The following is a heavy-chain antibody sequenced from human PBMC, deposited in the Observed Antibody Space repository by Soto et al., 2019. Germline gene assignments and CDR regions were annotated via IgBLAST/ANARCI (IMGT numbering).Heavy chain of an antibody. D-gene: IGHD6-19*01. CDR3: AGEAAGLYYYYYGMDV. Sequence: QVQLVQSGAEVKTPGASVKVSCKASGYTFTKYAISWMRQAPGQGLEWIGWISVYNGNTKYAENLQGRVTVTTDTSTTTVYMDLRSLRSDDTAVYYCAGEAAGLYYYYYGMDVWGQGTTVTVPS. V-gene: IGHV1-18*01. CDR2: ISVYNGNT. J-gene: IGHJ6*01. CDR1: GYTFTKYA.